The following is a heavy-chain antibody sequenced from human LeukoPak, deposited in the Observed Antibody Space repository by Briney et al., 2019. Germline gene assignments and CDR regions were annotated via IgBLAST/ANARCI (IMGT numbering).Heavy chain of an antibody. Sequence: GSLRLSCAASGFTVSGNYMSWVRQAPGKGLEWVSVIYSGGSTYYADSVKGRFTISRDNSKNTLYLQMNSLRAEDTAVYYCARGTYGSGSYYLPDYWGQGTLVTVSS. CDR2: IYSGGST. CDR3: ARGTYGSGSYYLPDY. J-gene: IGHJ4*02. V-gene: IGHV3-66*01. CDR1: GFTVSGNY. D-gene: IGHD3-10*01.